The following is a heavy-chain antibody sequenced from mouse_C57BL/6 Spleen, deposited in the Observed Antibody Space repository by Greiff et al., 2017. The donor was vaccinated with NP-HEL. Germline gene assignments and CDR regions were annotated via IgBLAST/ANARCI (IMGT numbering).Heavy chain of an antibody. CDR3: ARDGHYSFAY. CDR2: ISDGGSYT. J-gene: IGHJ3*01. V-gene: IGHV5-4*01. CDR1: GFTFSSYA. Sequence: EVMLVESGGGLVKPGGSLKLSCAASGFTFSSYAMSWVRQTPEKRLEWVATISDGGSYTYYPDNVKGRFTISRDNAKNNLYLQMSHLKSEDTAMYYCARDGHYSFAYWGQGTLVTVSA. D-gene: IGHD1-1*02.